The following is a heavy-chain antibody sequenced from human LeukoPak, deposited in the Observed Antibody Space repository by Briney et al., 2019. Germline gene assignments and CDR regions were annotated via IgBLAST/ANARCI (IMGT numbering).Heavy chain of an antibody. V-gene: IGHV3-21*01. CDR3: GAAYSGSSPFDY. CDR2: ISSSSYYI. D-gene: IGHD1-26*01. J-gene: IGHJ4*02. Sequence: GGSLRLSCTASGFTFSTYTMNWVRQAPGKGLEWVSSISSSSYYIYYADSVKGRFTISRDNAKNSLFLQMNSLRAEDTAVYYCGAAYSGSSPFDYWGQGALVTVSS. CDR1: GFTFSTYT.